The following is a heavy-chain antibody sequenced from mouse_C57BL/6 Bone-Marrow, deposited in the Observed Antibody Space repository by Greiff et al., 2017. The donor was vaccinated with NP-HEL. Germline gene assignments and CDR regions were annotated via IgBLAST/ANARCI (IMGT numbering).Heavy chain of an antibody. J-gene: IGHJ4*01. Sequence: EVKLVESGGGLVKPGGSLKLSCAASGFTFSDYGMHWVRQAPEKGLEWVAYISSGSSTIYYADTVKGRFPISRDNAKNTLFLQMTSLRSEDTAMYYCARNYYGSSYAMDYWGQGTSVTVSS. CDR1: GFTFSDYG. CDR2: ISSGSSTI. D-gene: IGHD1-1*01. CDR3: ARNYYGSSYAMDY. V-gene: IGHV5-17*01.